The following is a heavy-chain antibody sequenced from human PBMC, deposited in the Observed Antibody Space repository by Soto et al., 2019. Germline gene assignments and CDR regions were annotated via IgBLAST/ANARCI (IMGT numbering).Heavy chain of an antibody. CDR2: IIPIFGTA. CDR3: ASSYYDSRGV. CDR1: GGTFSSYA. Sequence: ASVKVSCTASGGTFSSYAISWVRQAPGQGLEWMGGIIPIFGTANYAQKFQGRVTITADESTSTAYMELSSLRSEDTAVYYCASSYYDSRGVWGQGTTVTVSS. J-gene: IGHJ6*02. D-gene: IGHD3-22*01. V-gene: IGHV1-69*13.